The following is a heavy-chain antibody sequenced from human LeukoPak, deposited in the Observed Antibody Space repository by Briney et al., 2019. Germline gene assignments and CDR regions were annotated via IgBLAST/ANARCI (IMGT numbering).Heavy chain of an antibody. CDR3: ARGSYDVLTGYSTLGEY. J-gene: IGHJ4*02. Sequence: SETLSLTCTVSGGSISSSSYYWGWIRQPPGKGLEWIGSIYYSGSTYYNPSLKSRVTISVDTSKSQFSLKLSSVTAADTAVYYCARGSYDVLTGYSTLGEYWGQGTLVTVSS. V-gene: IGHV4-39*01. D-gene: IGHD3-9*01. CDR1: GGSISSSSYY. CDR2: IYYSGST.